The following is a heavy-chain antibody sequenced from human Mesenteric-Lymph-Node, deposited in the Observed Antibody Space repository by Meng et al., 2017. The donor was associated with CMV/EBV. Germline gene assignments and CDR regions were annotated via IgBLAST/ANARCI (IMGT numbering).Heavy chain of an antibody. CDR2: IYYSGST. CDR1: GGSISSSSYY. Sequence: SETLSLTCTVSGGSISSSSYYWGWIRQPPGKGLEWIGSIYYSGSTYYNPSLKSRVTISVDTSKNQFSLKLSSVTAADTAVYYCARDFPNIPIAAAASGYYYYYGMDVWGQGTTVTVSS. D-gene: IGHD6-13*01. CDR3: ARDFPNIPIAAAASGYYYYYGMDV. V-gene: IGHV4-39*07. J-gene: IGHJ6*02.